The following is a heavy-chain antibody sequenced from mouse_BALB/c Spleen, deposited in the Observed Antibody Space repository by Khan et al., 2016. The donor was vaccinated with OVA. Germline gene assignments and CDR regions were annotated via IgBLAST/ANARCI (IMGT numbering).Heavy chain of an antibody. CDR1: GFTFSSYS. Sequence: EVQLVESGGDLVKPGGSLKLSCATSGFTFSSYSMSWVRQTPDKRLEWVTTISSAGDYTYYPDSVRGRFTISRDNAKNSLYLQMSSLKSEDTAMYYGASHLTGSFAYWGQGTLVTGSA. V-gene: IGHV5-6*01. CDR2: ISSAGDYT. J-gene: IGHJ3*01. CDR3: ASHLTGSFAY. D-gene: IGHD4-1*01.